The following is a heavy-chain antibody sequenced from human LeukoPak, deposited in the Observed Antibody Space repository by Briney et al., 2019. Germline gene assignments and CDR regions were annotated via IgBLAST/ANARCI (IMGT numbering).Heavy chain of an antibody. D-gene: IGHD6-13*01. J-gene: IGHJ5*02. V-gene: IGHV4-4*02. Sequence: SETLSLTCDVSGVSISSSNRWSWVRQPPGKGLEWIGEIYHSGSTNYNPSLKSRVTISVDTSKNQFSLKLSSVTAADTAVYYCARETLYYAIAAAGNLGHWFDPWGQGTLVTVSS. CDR1: GVSISSSNR. CDR3: ARETLYYAIAAAGNLGHWFDP. CDR2: IYHSGST.